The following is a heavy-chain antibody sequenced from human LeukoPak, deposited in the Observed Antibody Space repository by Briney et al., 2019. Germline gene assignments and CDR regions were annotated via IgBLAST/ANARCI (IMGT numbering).Heavy chain of an antibody. D-gene: IGHD6-19*01. CDR1: GYSISSGYY. Sequence: PSETLSLTCTVSGYSISSGYYWGWIRQPPGKGLEWIGSIYHSGSTYYNPSLKSRLTISIDTSKNQFSLKLRSVTAADTAVYYCARLSSGWYEFDYWGQGTLVTVSS. V-gene: IGHV4-38-2*02. CDR2: IYHSGST. J-gene: IGHJ4*02. CDR3: ARLSSGWYEFDY.